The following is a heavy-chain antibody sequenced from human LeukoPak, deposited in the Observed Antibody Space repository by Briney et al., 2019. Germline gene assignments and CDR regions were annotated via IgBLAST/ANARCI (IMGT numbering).Heavy chain of an antibody. D-gene: IGHD5-24*01. V-gene: IGHV1-18*01. Sequence: ASVKVSCKASGYTLTSYGISWVRQAPGQGLEWMGWISAYNGNTKYAQKLQGRVTVTTETSTSTAYMELRSLRSDDTAMYYCARARRGVEMATIFDFWGQGTLVTVSS. CDR3: ARARRGVEMATIFDF. CDR2: ISAYNGNT. J-gene: IGHJ4*02. CDR1: GYTLTSYG.